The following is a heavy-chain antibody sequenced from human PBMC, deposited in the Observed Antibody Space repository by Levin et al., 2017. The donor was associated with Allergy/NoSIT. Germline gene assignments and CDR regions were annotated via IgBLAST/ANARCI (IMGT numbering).Heavy chain of an antibody. CDR1: GFTFRGSA. Sequence: LSLTCAASGFTFRGSAMHWVRQASGKGLEWVGRIRSKANSYATAYAASVKGRFTISRDDSKNTAYLQMNSLKTEDTAVYYCTRPSPQYNWFDPWGQGTLVTVSS. CDR3: TRPSPQYNWFDP. CDR2: IRSKANSYAT. V-gene: IGHV3-73*01. J-gene: IGHJ5*02.